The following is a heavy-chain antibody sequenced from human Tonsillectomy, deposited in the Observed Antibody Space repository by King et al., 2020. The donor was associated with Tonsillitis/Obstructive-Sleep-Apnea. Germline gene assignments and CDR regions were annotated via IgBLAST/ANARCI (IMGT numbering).Heavy chain of an antibody. CDR3: VVVGASGGYCYFPH. CDR1: GFTFSNYG. J-gene: IGHJ1*01. Sequence: VQLVESGGGAVQPGRSLRISCAASGFTFSNYGMHWVRQAPGKGLEWVAVIGYDGSNENYADSVKGRFTISRDNSKNTLYLQMNSLRAADTAVYYCVVVGASGGYCYFPHWGQGTLVTVSS. V-gene: IGHV3-33*01. D-gene: IGHD1-26*01. CDR2: IGYDGSNE.